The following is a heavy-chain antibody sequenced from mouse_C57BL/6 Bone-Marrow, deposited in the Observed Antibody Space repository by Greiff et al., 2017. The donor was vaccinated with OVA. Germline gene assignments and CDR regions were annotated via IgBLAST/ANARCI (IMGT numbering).Heavy chain of an antibody. D-gene: IGHD2-5*01. CDR3: ARSRYSNPFAY. V-gene: IGHV1-82*01. CDR2: IYPGDGDT. CDR1: GYAFSSSW. Sequence: QVQLQQSGPELVKPGDSVTISCKASGYAFSSSWMNWVKQRPGKGLEWIGRIYPGDGDTNYNGKFKGKATLTADKSSSTAYMQLSSLTSEDSAVYFCARSRYSNPFAYWGKGTLVTVSA. J-gene: IGHJ3*01.